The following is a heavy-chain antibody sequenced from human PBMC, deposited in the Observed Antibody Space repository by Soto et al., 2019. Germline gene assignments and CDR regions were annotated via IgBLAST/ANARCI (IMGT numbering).Heavy chain of an antibody. V-gene: IGHV3-30*18. CDR2: ISYDGSNK. D-gene: IGHD2-2*01. J-gene: IGHJ6*02. CDR3: AKGKAYCTSTSCRYYNYGMDV. Sequence: QVQLVESGGGVVQPGRSLRLSCAASGFTFSSYGMHWVRQAPGKGLEWVAVISYDGSNKYYADSVKGRFTISRDNSKNPLYLQMNCLRAEDTAVYYCAKGKAYCTSTSCRYYNYGMDVWGQGTTVTVSS. CDR1: GFTFSSYG.